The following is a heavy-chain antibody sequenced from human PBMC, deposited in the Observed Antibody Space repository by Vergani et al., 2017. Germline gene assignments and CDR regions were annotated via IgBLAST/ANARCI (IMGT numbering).Heavy chain of an antibody. Sequence: QLQLQESGPGLVKPSETLSLTCTVSGGSISSSSYYWGWIRQPPGKGLEWIGSIYYSGSTYYNPSLKSRVTISVDTSKNQFSLKLSSVTAADTAVYYCARNGVRRRGMDVWGQGTTVTVSS. CDR3: ARNGVRRRGMDV. CDR2: IYYSGST. D-gene: IGHD3-10*01. V-gene: IGHV4-39*01. J-gene: IGHJ6*02. CDR1: GGSISSSSYY.